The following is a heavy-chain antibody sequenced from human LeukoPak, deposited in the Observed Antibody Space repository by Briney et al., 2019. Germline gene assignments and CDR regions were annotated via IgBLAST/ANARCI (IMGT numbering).Heavy chain of an antibody. CDR3: ARGEYYGDPTDY. D-gene: IGHD4-17*01. Sequence: GRSLRLSCAGSGFTFSSYAMHWVRQAPGKGLEWVAVISFDGGNIYYADSVKGRFTISRDNSKNTLYLQMNSLRAEDTAVYYCARGEYYGDPTDYWGQGTLVTVSS. J-gene: IGHJ4*02. CDR2: ISFDGGNI. V-gene: IGHV3-30*01. CDR1: GFTFSSYA.